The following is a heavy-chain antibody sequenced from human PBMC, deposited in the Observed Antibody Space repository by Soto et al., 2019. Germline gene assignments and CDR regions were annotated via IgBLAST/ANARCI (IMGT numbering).Heavy chain of an antibody. J-gene: IGHJ6*02. CDR2: LIPMIAKT. Sequence: QVQLVQSGSEVKNPGSSVKVSRKASGGTFSSYGINWVRQSPGQGPEWLGGLIPMIAKTNYAQKFQGRVTLTGDESTSSAYRALISLRSEHTAMYYCAGFRHCSGNSCSYYYGLGVWGQGTTVTFSS. CDR3: AGFRHCSGNSCSYYYGLGV. D-gene: IGHD2-15*01. V-gene: IGHV1-69*12. CDR1: GGTFSSYG.